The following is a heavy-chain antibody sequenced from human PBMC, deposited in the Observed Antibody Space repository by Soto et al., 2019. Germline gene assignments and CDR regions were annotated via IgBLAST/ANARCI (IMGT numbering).Heavy chain of an antibody. CDR1: GGSISSYY. Sequence: SSETLSLTCTVSGGSISSYYWSWIRQPPGKGLEWIGYIYYSGSTNYNPSLKSRVTISVDTSKNQFSLKLSSVTAADTAVYYCERESVLRYFDETDSNWFDPWGQGTLVTVSA. CDR2: IYYSGST. D-gene: IGHD3-9*01. CDR3: ERESVLRYFDETDSNWFDP. V-gene: IGHV4-59*01. J-gene: IGHJ5*02.